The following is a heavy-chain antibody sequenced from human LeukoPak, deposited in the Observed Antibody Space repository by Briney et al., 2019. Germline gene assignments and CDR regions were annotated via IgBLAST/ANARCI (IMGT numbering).Heavy chain of an antibody. D-gene: IGHD3-10*01. Sequence: GGSLRLSCGASGFTFGNYAMHWVRQTPGKGLEWVAFIRHVGNKEYYADSVKGRFTVSRDNSKNSLYLQMSSPTPEDTAVYYCVKDRHDSASYYFDFWGQGTLVSVSS. CDR2: IRHVGNKE. J-gene: IGHJ4*02. CDR1: GFTFGNYA. CDR3: VKDRHDSASYYFDF. V-gene: IGHV3-30*02.